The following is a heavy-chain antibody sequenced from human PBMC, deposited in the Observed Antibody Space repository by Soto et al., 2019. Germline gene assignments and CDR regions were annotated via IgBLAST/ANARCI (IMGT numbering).Heavy chain of an antibody. D-gene: IGHD5-12*01. CDR1: GGTFRSYS. Sequence: QVQLVQSGAEVKKPGSSMKVSCRASGGTFRSYSISWVRQAPGQGLEWMGRIIPILGVASYAQKFQGRVTITADNSTSTAYLEMNSLRFEDTAVYYCARGEVATILASNWFDPWGQGTLVSVSS. CDR3: ARGEVATILASNWFDP. J-gene: IGHJ5*02. CDR2: IIPILGVA. V-gene: IGHV1-69*02.